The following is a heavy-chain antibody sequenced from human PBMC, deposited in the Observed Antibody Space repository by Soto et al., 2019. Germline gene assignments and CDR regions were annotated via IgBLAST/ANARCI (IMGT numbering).Heavy chain of an antibody. J-gene: IGHJ6*02. CDR2: ISGTGYNT. CDR1: GFTFSSYA. V-gene: IGHV3-23*01. D-gene: IGHD3-10*01. CDR3: ARDRQFSHPRGGMDV. Sequence: EVQLLESGGGLVRPGGSLRLSCAASGFTFSSYAMNWVRQAPGKGLEWVSAISGTGYNTYYADSLKGRFTISRDNSKNTLSLQMNSLRAEGTAVYYCARDRQFSHPRGGMDVWGQGTTVTVSS.